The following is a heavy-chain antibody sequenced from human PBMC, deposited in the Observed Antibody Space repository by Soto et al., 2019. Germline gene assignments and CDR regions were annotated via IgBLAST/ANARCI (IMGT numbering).Heavy chain of an antibody. D-gene: IGHD6-13*01. V-gene: IGHV3-33*01. CDR3: ARGIIAGPGRDYFDY. Sequence: QVQLVESGGGVVQPGRSLRLSCAASGFIFSSYGMHWVRQAPGKGLEWVAVIRYDGTNKYYAESVKGRFTISRDNSKNTLYLQMSSLRLDDTAVYYCARGIIAGPGRDYFDYWGQGTLVTVSS. J-gene: IGHJ4*02. CDR2: IRYDGTNK. CDR1: GFIFSSYG.